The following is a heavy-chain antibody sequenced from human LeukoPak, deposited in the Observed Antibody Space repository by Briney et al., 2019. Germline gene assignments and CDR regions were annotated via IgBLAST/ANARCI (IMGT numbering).Heavy chain of an antibody. CDR2: ISGSGSNT. J-gene: IGHJ4*02. V-gene: IGHV3-23*01. Sequence: GGSLRLSCAASGFTFSNSAMSWVRQAPGKGLEWVSGISGSGSNTYYADSVKGRFTISRDNAKNSLYLQMNSLRAEDTAVYYCARTYYYDSSWDYWGQGTLVTVSS. D-gene: IGHD3-22*01. CDR1: GFTFSNSA. CDR3: ARTYYYDSSWDY.